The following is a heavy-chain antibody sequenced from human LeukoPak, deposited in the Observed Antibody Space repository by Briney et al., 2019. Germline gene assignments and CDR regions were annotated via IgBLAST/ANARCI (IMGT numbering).Heavy chain of an antibody. CDR1: GYTFTGYY. D-gene: IGHD3-3*01. V-gene: IGHV1-2*02. J-gene: IGHJ3*02. Sequence: ASVKVSCKASGYTFTGYYMHWVRQAPGQGLEWMGWINPNSGGTNYAQKFQGGVTMTRDTSISTAYMELSRLRSDDTAVYYCARDFYHDFWSGPFDIWGQGTMVTVSS. CDR2: INPNSGGT. CDR3: ARDFYHDFWSGPFDI.